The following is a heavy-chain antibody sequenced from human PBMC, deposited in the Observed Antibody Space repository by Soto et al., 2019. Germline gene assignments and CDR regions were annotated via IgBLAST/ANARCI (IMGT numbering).Heavy chain of an antibody. J-gene: IGHJ4*02. Sequence: SETLSLTCTVFGGSIKRDNYYWSWIRQPPGKGLEWIGYIYYSGSTYYNPSLKSRVTLSIDTSKNQFSLKLSSVTAADTAVYYCTRENLYNNYVSDWGQGTLVTVSS. D-gene: IGHD4-4*01. V-gene: IGHV4-30-4*01. CDR1: GGSIKRDNYY. CDR3: TRENLYNNYVSD. CDR2: IYYSGST.